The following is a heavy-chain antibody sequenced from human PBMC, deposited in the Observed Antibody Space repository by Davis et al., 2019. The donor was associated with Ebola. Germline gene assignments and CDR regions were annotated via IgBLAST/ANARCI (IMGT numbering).Heavy chain of an antibody. Sequence: SVTLSLTCAVYGGSFSGYYWSWIRQPPGKGLEWIGEINHSGSTNYNPSLKSRVTISVDTSKNQFSLKLSSVTAADTAVYYCARSRWFRGRDAFDIWGQGTMVTVSS. CDR2: INHSGST. V-gene: IGHV4-34*01. CDR3: ARSRWFRGRDAFDI. J-gene: IGHJ3*02. CDR1: GGSFSGYY. D-gene: IGHD3-10*01.